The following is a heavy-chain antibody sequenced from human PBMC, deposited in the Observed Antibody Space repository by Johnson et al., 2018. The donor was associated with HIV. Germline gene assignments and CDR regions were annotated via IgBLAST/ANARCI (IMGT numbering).Heavy chain of an antibody. V-gene: IGHV3-30*02. D-gene: IGHD3-9*01. J-gene: IGHJ3*01. CDR3: ARDGRDLVTRGSFDV. CDR2: IRYDGNSK. Sequence: QVQLVESGGGVVQPGRSLRLSCAASGFTFNTYGMDWVRQAPGKGLEWVAFIRYDGNSKYYADSVKGRFTISRDNSKNMVYLQMNSLRPEDTAVYYCARDGRDLVTRGSFDVWGQGTVVTVSS. CDR1: GFTFNTYG.